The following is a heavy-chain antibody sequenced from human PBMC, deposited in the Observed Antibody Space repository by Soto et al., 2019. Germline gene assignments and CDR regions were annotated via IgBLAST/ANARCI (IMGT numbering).Heavy chain of an antibody. J-gene: IGHJ6*02. Sequence: ASVKVSCKASGYTFTGYYMHWVRQAPGQGLEWMGWINPNSGGTNYAQKFQGWVTMTRDTSISTAYMELSRLRSDDTAVYYCARDSEFRVVIDYYYYYGMDVWGQGTTVTVSS. CDR3: ARDSEFRVVIDYYYYYGMDV. D-gene: IGHD3-3*01. CDR2: INPNSGGT. V-gene: IGHV1-2*04. CDR1: GYTFTGYY.